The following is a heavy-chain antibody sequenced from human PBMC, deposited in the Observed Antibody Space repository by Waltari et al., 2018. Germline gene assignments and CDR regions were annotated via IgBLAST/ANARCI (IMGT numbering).Heavy chain of an antibody. CDR2: IIHIFGKA. CDR3: ARGGYYYGSGSYTNPWGY. Sequence: QVQLVQSGAEVKKPGSSVKVSCKASGGTFSSYAISWVRQAPGQGLEWMGGIIHIFGKANYAQKFQGRVTITADESTSTAYMELSSLRSEDTAVYYCARGGYYYGSGSYTNPWGYWGQGTLVTVSS. J-gene: IGHJ4*02. V-gene: IGHV1-69*12. CDR1: GGTFSSYA. D-gene: IGHD3-10*01.